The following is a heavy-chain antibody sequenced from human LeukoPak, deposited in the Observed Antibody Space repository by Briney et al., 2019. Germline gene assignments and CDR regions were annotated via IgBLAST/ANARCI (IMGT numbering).Heavy chain of an antibody. CDR1: GFTFSSYG. CDR2: IRYDGSNK. Sequence: GGSLRLSCAASGFTFSSYGMHWVRQAPGEGLEWVAFIRYDGSNKYYADSVKGRFTISRDNSKNTLYLQMNSLRAEDTAVYYCAKDYGDYQHPWGQGTLVTVSS. J-gene: IGHJ5*02. D-gene: IGHD4-17*01. CDR3: AKDYGDYQHP. V-gene: IGHV3-30*02.